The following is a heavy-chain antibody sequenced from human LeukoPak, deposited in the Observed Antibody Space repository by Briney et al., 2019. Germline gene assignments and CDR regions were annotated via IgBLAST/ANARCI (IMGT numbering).Heavy chain of an antibody. CDR1: GFTFRSYA. CDR2: ISYDGSNK. D-gene: IGHD3-22*01. V-gene: IGHV3-30-3*01. Sequence: PGGSLRLSCAASGFTFRSYAMHWVRQAPGKGLDWVAVISYDGSNKYYADSVKGRFTISRDNSKNTLYLQMNSLRAEDTAVYYCARDHEYYYDSSGYYQDYWGQGTLVTVSS. CDR3: ARDHEYYYDSSGYYQDY. J-gene: IGHJ4*02.